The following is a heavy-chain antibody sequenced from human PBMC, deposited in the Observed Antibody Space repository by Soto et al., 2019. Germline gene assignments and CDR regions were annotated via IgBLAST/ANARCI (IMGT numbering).Heavy chain of an antibody. Sequence: QVQLVQSGAEVKKPGSSVKVSCKASGGTFSSYAISWVRQAPGQGLEWMGGIIPIFGKANYAQKFQGRVTITADESTSTAYMELSSLRSEDTAVYYCARGGSLGVVPAAMVFWHWFDPWGQGTLVTVSS. CDR1: GGTFSSYA. V-gene: IGHV1-69*01. CDR2: IIPIFGKA. D-gene: IGHD2-2*01. CDR3: ARGGSLGVVPAAMVFWHWFDP. J-gene: IGHJ5*02.